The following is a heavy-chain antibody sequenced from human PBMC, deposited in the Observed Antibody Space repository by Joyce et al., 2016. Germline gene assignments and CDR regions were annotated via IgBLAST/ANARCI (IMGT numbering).Heavy chain of an antibody. V-gene: IGHV3-74*01. CDR2: INGDGSST. CDR3: ARPYFVTSAYYGS. J-gene: IGHJ4*02. D-gene: IGHD3-22*01. CDR1: GFTFNNYR. Sequence: EMQLVESGGGLVQPGGSLRLSCAASGFTFNNYRRHWVRQASGNGLVWVSRINGDGSSTIYADSVKGRFTISRDNAKNTVYLQMNSLRAEVTAVYYCARPYFVTSAYYGSWGQGTLVTVSS.